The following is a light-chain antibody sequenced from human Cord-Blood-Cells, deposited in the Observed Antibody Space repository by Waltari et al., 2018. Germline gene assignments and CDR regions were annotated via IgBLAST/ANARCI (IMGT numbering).Light chain of an antibody. Sequence: SYELTQPSSVSVSPGQTARITCSGDALPKQYAYWYQQKPGQAPVLVIYNDSERPSGIPERFSGSSSVTTDTLTIGGVQAEDEADYYCQSADSSGTYVVFGGGTKLTVL. CDR3: QSADSSGTYVV. CDR2: NDS. CDR1: ALPKQY. V-gene: IGLV3-25*02. J-gene: IGLJ2*01.